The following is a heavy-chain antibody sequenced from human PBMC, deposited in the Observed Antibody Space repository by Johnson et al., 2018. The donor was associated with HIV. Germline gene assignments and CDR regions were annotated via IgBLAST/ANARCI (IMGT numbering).Heavy chain of an antibody. CDR1: GYTFSSYA. V-gene: IGHV3-30*04. Sequence: QVQLVESGGGVVRPGGSLRLSCAASGYTFSSYAMHWVRQAPGKGLEWVAVISYDGSNKYYADSVKGRFTISRDNAKNSLSLQMNRLGTEDTALYYCAKDLSPNPRGGAFDIWGQGTMVTVSS. J-gene: IGHJ3*02. D-gene: IGHD4-23*01. CDR3: AKDLSPNPRGGAFDI. CDR2: ISYDGSNK.